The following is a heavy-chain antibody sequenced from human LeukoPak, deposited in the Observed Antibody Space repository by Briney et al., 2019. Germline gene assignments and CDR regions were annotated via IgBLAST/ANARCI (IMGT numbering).Heavy chain of an antibody. J-gene: IGHJ4*02. D-gene: IGHD6-13*01. CDR2: INPNSGGT. Sequence: GASVKVSCKASGYTFTSYDINWVRQATGQGLEWMGWINPNSGGTNYAQKFQDRVTMTRDTSISTAYMELSRLRSDDTAVYYCARAIAGAGSKGYFDYWGQGTLVTVSS. CDR1: GYTFTSYD. CDR3: ARAIAGAGSKGYFDY. V-gene: IGHV1-2*02.